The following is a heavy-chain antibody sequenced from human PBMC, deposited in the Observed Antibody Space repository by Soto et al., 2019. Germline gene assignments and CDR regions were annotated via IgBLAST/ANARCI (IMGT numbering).Heavy chain of an antibody. Sequence: QVQLQESGPGLVKTSETLSLTCNVSGASLTNSYLSWIRQAPGKGLEWIGNVFYSETTRYIPSLMSRASVSVDTSKSHFSLRLTFVTAADTAVYYCAREPIGEDYYYGMDVWGQGTTVTVSS. CDR1: GASLTNSY. CDR2: VFYSETT. V-gene: IGHV4-59*01. CDR3: AREPIGEDYYYGMDV. J-gene: IGHJ6*02. D-gene: IGHD2-21*01.